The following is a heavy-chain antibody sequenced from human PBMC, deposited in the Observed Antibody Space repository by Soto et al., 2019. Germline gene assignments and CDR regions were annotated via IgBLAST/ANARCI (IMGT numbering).Heavy chain of an antibody. Sequence: EVQLVESGGGLGKPGGSLRLSCAASGFTFSSYSMNWVRQAPGKGLEWVSSISSSSSYIYYADSVKGRFTISRDNGKNSLYLQMNSLRAEDTAVYYCARDHGSSGWYGDYFDYWGQGTLVTVSS. D-gene: IGHD6-19*01. CDR1: GFTFSSYS. J-gene: IGHJ4*02. CDR2: ISSSSSYI. CDR3: ARDHGSSGWYGDYFDY. V-gene: IGHV3-21*01.